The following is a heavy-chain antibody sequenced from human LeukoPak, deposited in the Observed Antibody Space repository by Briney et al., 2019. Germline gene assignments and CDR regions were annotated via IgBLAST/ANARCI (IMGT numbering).Heavy chain of an antibody. V-gene: IGHV4-59*08. CDR2: IYYSGSI. J-gene: IGHJ4*02. D-gene: IGHD1-26*01. CDR1: GGSISSYY. CDR3: ARYSGSYSGFGY. Sequence: PSETLSLTCTVSGGSISSYYWSWIRQPPGKGLEWIGYIYYSGSINYNPSLKSRVTISVDTSKNQFSLKLRSVTAADTAVYYCARYSGSYSGFGYWGQGTLVTVSS.